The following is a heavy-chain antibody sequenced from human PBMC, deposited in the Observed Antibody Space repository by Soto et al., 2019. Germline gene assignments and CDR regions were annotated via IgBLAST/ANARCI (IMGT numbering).Heavy chain of an antibody. D-gene: IGHD3-22*01. V-gene: IGHV3-23*01. Sequence: GGSLRLSCAASGFTFSSYAMSWVRQAPGKGLEWVSAISGSVVSTYYADSVKGRFTISRDNSKNTLYLQMNSLRAEDTAVYYCAKSPGMYYYDSSGYYHYDYWGQGT. CDR3: AKSPGMYYYDSSGYYHYDY. CDR2: ISGSVVST. J-gene: IGHJ4*02. CDR1: GFTFSSYA.